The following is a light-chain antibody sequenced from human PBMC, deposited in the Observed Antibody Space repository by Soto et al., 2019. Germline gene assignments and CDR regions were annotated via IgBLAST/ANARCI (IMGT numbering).Light chain of an antibody. CDR2: RNN. V-gene: IGLV1-47*01. CDR1: NSNIGSNY. CDR3: AAWDDSLTGPV. J-gene: IGLJ1*01. Sequence: QSVLTQPSSASGSPGQRVTISCSGRNSNIGSNYVSWYQHLPGTSPKLLIYRNNQRPSGVPDRFVGSKSGTSASLAISGLRSEDEADYYCAAWDDSLTGPVFGTGTKLTVL.